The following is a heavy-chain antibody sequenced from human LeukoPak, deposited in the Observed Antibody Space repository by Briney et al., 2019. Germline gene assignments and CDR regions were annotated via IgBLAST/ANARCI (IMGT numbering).Heavy chain of an antibody. V-gene: IGHV3-23*01. Sequence: GGSLRLSCAASGFTFSSYAMTWVRQAPGMGLEWVSTIVASGGSTYYADSVKGRFTISRDNSKNTLFLQMNRLRAEDTALYYCAKDAVAPGSGGDYFDVWSQGTLVAVSP. CDR2: IVASGGST. D-gene: IGHD3-10*01. J-gene: IGHJ4*02. CDR1: GFTFSSYA. CDR3: AKDAVAPGSGGDYFDV.